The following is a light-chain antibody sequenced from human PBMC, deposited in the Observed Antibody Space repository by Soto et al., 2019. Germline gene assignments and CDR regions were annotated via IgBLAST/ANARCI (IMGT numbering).Light chain of an antibody. CDR3: QQFTSSPPWT. CDR2: KAS. Sequence: DIQMTQSPSTLSASVGDRVTITCRASQSISSWLAWYQQKPGKAPKLLIYKASSLESGVPSRFSGSGSATEFTLTISSLQPDDFATYYCQQFTSSPPWTFGQGTKVEIK. CDR1: QSISSW. J-gene: IGKJ1*01. V-gene: IGKV1-5*03.